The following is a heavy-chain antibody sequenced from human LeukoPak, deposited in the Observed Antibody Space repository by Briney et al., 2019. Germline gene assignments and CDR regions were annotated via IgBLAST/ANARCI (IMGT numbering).Heavy chain of an antibody. J-gene: IGHJ4*02. CDR1: RGSITNSSCY. V-gene: IGHV4-39*01. Sequence: SEALSLTCAVSRGSITNSSCYWGWIRQPPGKGLEWIGGIYYTGTTYYSPSLNSRITISMDTSKKQFSLRLASVTAADTAVYYCARRAVVPAAVSYFDNWGQGTLVTVSS. CDR2: IYYTGTT. D-gene: IGHD2-2*01. CDR3: ARRAVVPAAVSYFDN.